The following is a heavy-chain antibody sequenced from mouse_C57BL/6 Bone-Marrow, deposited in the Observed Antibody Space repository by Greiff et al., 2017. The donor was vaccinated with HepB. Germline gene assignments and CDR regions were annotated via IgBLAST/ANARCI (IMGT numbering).Heavy chain of an antibody. CDR2: ISGGGGNT. Sequence: EVKLVESGGGLVKPGGSLKLSCAASGFTFSSYTMSWVRQTPEKRLEWVATISGGGGNTCYPDIVKGRFTISRDNAKNTLYLHMSSLRSEDTAVYYCGRLYFYFDYWGQGTTLTVSS. V-gene: IGHV5-9*04. J-gene: IGHJ2*01. CDR1: GFTFSSYT. CDR3: GRLYFYFDY.